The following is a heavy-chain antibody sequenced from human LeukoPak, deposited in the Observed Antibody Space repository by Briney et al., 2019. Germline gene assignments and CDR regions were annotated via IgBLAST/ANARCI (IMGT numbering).Heavy chain of an antibody. V-gene: IGHV1-8*01. D-gene: IGHD3-22*01. Sequence: GASVKISCKASGYTFTSYDIHWVRQATGQGLEWMGRMNPNSGNTGYAQKFQGRVTMTRNTSISTAYMELSSLRSEDTAVYYCARGLTYYYDSSGPRWGQGTLVTVSS. J-gene: IGHJ4*02. CDR3: ARGLTYYYDSSGPR. CDR2: MNPNSGNT. CDR1: GYTFTSYD.